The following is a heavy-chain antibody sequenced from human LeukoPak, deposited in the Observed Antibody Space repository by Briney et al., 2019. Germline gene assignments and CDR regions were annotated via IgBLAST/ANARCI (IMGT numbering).Heavy chain of an antibody. D-gene: IGHD3-10*01. Sequence: SETLSLTCAVSGGPFSVYLWSWIRQPSGKWLEWIGEIHNSGTTNYNPSLNSRVTISEDTSKNQFYLNLSSVTATDTAVYSLGRKYYYNLGSFPFDFWGQGTLVTVSS. J-gene: IGHJ4*02. CDR1: GGPFSVYL. CDR2: IHNSGTT. V-gene: IGHV4-34*01. CDR3: GRKYYYNLGSFPFDF.